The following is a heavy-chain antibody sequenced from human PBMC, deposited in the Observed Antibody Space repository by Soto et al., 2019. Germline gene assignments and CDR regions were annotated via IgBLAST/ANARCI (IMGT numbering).Heavy chain of an antibody. CDR1: GYSFTSYD. Sequence: QARLVQSGAEVKTPGASVKVSCKASGYSFTSYDINWVRQATGQGLEWMGWMNPNSGNTGYAQKFQGRVTMTRDTSESPAYMELSSLSSEYTSVYYCARPPYHSESSGYVYGMDVWGQGTTVTVSS. D-gene: IGHD3-22*01. V-gene: IGHV1-8*01. CDR3: ARPPYHSESSGYVYGMDV. CDR2: MNPNSGNT. J-gene: IGHJ6*02.